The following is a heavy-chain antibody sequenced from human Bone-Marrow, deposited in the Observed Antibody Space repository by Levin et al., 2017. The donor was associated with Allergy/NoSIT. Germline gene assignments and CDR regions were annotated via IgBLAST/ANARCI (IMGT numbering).Heavy chain of an antibody. V-gene: IGHV3-13*01. J-gene: IGHJ6*03. CDR3: ARELNGDKSMCHWFYYMDV. D-gene: IGHD3-9*01. Sequence: GGSLRLSCAASGFSFSTADMHWVRQATGKGLEWVSAIGSGGDTYYADSVKGRFTISRENAKNSLYLQMNSMRAGDTAVYYCARELNGDKSMCHWFYYMDVWGKGTTVTIPS. CDR1: GFSFSTAD. CDR2: IGSGGDT.